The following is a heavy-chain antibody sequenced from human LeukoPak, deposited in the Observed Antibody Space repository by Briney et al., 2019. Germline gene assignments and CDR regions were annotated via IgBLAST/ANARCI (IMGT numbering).Heavy chain of an antibody. CDR1: GFTFSSYT. CDR3: ARDLTVTSTCWFDL. Sequence: PGGSLRLSCAVSGFTFSSYTMNWVRQAPGKGLEWVSSITGSSTYIYYADSAKGRFTISRDNAKNSLYLQMNNLGAEDTAVYYCARDLTVTSTCWFDLWGQGTLVTVSS. CDR2: ITGSSTYI. D-gene: IGHD4-11*01. J-gene: IGHJ5*02. V-gene: IGHV3-21*01.